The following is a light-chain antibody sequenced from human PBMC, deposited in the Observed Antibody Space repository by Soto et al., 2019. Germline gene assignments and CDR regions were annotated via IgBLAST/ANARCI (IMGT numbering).Light chain of an antibody. CDR2: WAS. CDR1: QSVLYSSNNRNY. J-gene: IGKJ5*01. Sequence: DIVMTQSPDSLAVSLCERVTINCKSSQSVLYSSNNRNYLAWYQQKPGQPPKLLIYWASTRDSGVPDRFSGSGSGTDFTLKISRVEAEDVGVYYCMQGTHWPPITFGQGTRLEIK. V-gene: IGKV4-1*01. CDR3: MQGTHWPPIT.